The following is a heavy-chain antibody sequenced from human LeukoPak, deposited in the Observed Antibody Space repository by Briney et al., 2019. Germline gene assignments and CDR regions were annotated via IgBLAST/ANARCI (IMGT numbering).Heavy chain of an antibody. CDR1: GGSISSSSYY. D-gene: IGHD3-22*01. J-gene: IGHJ3*02. Sequence: PSETLSLTCTVSGGSISSSSYYWGWIRQPPGKGLEWIGSIYYSGSTYYNPSLKSRVTISVDTSKNQFSLKLSSVTAADTAVYYCARSGSGITMIVVVIPGGAFDIWGQGTMVTVSS. CDR2: IYYSGST. CDR3: ARSGSGITMIVVVIPGGAFDI. V-gene: IGHV4-39*07.